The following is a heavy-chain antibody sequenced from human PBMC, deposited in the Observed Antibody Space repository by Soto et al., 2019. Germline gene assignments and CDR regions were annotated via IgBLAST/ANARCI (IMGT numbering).Heavy chain of an antibody. CDR2: IKPDGSGA. CDR3: ARGVRLHFGI. J-gene: IGHJ4*02. CDR1: GFTFSTSW. V-gene: IGHV3-74*01. D-gene: IGHD4-17*01. Sequence: PGGSLRLSCAASGFTFSTSWMHWVRQAPGKGLVWVSRIKPDGSGASYADSVRGRLTISRDNTKNTLYLQMKSLRAEDAAIYFCARGVRLHFGIWGQGTLVTVSS.